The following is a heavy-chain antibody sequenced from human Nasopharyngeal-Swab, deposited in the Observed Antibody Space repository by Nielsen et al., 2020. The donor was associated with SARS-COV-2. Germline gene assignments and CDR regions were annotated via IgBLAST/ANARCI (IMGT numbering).Heavy chain of an antibody. V-gene: IGHV4-34*01. D-gene: IGHD4-11*01. Sequence: SETLSLTYAVYGGSFSGYYWSWIRQPPGKGLEWIGEINHSGSTNYNPSLKSRVTISVDTSKNQFSLKLSSVTAADTAVYYCAREESDPYSILPLDYWGQGTLVTVSS. CDR1: GGSFSGYY. CDR3: AREESDPYSILPLDY. J-gene: IGHJ4*02. CDR2: INHSGST.